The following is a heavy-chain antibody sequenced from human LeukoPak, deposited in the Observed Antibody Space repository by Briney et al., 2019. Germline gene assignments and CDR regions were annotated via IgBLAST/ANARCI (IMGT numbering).Heavy chain of an antibody. V-gene: IGHV4-59*01. D-gene: IGHD6-6*01. CDR3: AGTIAARPSLLDY. CDR1: GGSISSYY. J-gene: IGHJ4*02. Sequence: PSETLSLTCTVSGGSISSYYWSWIRQPPGKGLEWIGYIYYSGSTNYNPSLKSRVTISVDTSKNQFSLKLSSVTAADTAVYYCAGTIAARPSLLDYWGQGTLVTVSS. CDR2: IYYSGST.